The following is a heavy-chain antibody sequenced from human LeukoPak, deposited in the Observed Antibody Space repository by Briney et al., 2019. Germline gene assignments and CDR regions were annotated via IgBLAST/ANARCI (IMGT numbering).Heavy chain of an antibody. Sequence: SETLSLTCTVSGGSISGYYWSWIRQPPGKGLEWIGEINHSGSTNYNPSLKSRVTISVDTSKNQFSLKLSSVTAADTAVYYCARLLIVGATKGFDYWGQGTLVTVSS. V-gene: IGHV4-34*01. J-gene: IGHJ4*02. D-gene: IGHD1-26*01. CDR2: INHSGST. CDR3: ARLLIVGATKGFDY. CDR1: GGSISGYY.